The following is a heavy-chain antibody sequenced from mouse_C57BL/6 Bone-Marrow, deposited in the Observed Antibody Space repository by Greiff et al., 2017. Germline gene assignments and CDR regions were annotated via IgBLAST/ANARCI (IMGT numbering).Heavy chain of an antibody. D-gene: IGHD1-1*01. Sequence: EVQLQESGADLVKPGGSLKLSCAASGFTFSSYGMSWVRQTPDKSLEWVATISPGGGYTYYPDSVKGRFTISGDNAKNTLYLQMSSLKSEDTAMYYCARRGYLLDYWGQGTTLTVSS. J-gene: IGHJ2*01. CDR1: GFTFSSYG. CDR2: ISPGGGYT. CDR3: ARRGYLLDY. V-gene: IGHV5-6*01.